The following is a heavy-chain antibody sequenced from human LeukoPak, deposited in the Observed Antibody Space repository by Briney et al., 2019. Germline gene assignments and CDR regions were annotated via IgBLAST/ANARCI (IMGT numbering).Heavy chain of an antibody. Sequence: KHSQTLSLTCAISGDSVSSNSAAWNWIRQSPSRGLEWLGRTYYRSKWYNDYAVSVKSRITINPDTSKKQFSLQLNSVTPEDTAVYYCALGIAAAGSFDYWGQGTLVTVSS. CDR3: ALGIAAAGSFDY. CDR1: GDSVSSNSAA. CDR2: TYYRSKWYN. V-gene: IGHV6-1*01. D-gene: IGHD6-13*01. J-gene: IGHJ4*02.